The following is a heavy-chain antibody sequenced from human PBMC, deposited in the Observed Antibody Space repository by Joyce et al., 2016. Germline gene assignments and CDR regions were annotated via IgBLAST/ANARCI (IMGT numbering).Heavy chain of an antibody. CDR2: ISTDNGDT. CDR3: ARSDYYDSSGFFHYYYYGMDV. Sequence: QVQLVQSGAEVKKPGASVKVSCKASGYTFTNYGSTWGRQAPGQGLEWMGWISTDNGDTKYAQKRQGRVTMTTDTSTATAYMELRSLRSDDTAVYYCARSDYYDSSGFFHYYYYGMDVWGQGTTVTVSS. J-gene: IGHJ6*02. D-gene: IGHD3-22*01. CDR1: GYTFTNYG. V-gene: IGHV1-18*04.